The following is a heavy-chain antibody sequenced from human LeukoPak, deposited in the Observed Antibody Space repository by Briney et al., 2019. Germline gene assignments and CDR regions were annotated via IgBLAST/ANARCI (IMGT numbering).Heavy chain of an antibody. CDR3: ARTAPGTSLGGYYYYMDV. Sequence: ASVKVSCKASGYTFTTYGINWVRQAPGQGLEWMGWISAYNGNTNYAQKLQGRVTMTTDTSTSTAHMELRGLISDDTAVYYCARTAPGTSLGGYYYYMDVWGKGTTVTVSS. J-gene: IGHJ6*03. V-gene: IGHV1-18*01. CDR2: ISAYNGNT. CDR1: GYTFTTYG. D-gene: IGHD1/OR15-1a*01.